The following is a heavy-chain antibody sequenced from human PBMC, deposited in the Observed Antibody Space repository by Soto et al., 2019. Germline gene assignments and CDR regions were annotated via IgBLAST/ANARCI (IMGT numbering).Heavy chain of an antibody. D-gene: IGHD2-15*01. CDR1: GFTFSSYW. CDR2: INSDGSST. Sequence: GGSLRLSCAASGFTFSSYWMHWVRQAPGKGLVWVSRINSDGSSTSYADSVKGRFTISRDNAKNTLYLQMNSLRAGDTAVYYCVRTSLVVAAATREDYWGQGTLVTVSS. V-gene: IGHV3-74*01. J-gene: IGHJ4*02. CDR3: VRTSLVVAAATREDY.